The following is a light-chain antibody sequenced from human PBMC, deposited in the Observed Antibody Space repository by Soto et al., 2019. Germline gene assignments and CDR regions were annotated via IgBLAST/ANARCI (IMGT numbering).Light chain of an antibody. CDR2: DAS. CDR1: QDISNY. J-gene: IGKJ4*01. Sequence: DIQMTQSPSSLSASVGDRVTITCQASQDISNYLNWYQQKPGKAPKRLIYDASNLETGVPSRFSGSGSGTDFTFTISSLPPEDIATSYCQQYDNLPLTFGGGTKVEIK. CDR3: QQYDNLPLT. V-gene: IGKV1-33*01.